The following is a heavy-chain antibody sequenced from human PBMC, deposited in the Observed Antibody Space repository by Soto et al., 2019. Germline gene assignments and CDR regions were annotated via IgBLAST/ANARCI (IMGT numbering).Heavy chain of an antibody. J-gene: IGHJ4*02. CDR2: ISGGGGST. CDR1: GFIFSSYA. CDR3: ASAFYGSGSYWGFDY. V-gene: IGHV3-23*01. Sequence: EVQLLESGGGLVQPGGSLRLSCAASGFIFSSYALNWVRQAPGKGLEWVSSISGGGGSTNYADSVKGRFTISRDNSKNTLYLQLNSLRAADTALYYCASAFYGSGSYWGFDYWGQGTLVTVSS. D-gene: IGHD3-10*01.